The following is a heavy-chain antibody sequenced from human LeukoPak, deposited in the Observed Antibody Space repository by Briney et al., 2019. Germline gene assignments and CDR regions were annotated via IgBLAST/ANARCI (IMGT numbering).Heavy chain of an antibody. Sequence: PSGTLSLTCAVSGGSISGSNWWSWVRQPPGKGLEWMGEIYHSGSTNYNPSLKSRVTISVDKSKNQFSLKLSSVTAADTAVYYCARESGSIVVVPAAYDYWGQGTLVTVSS. CDR1: GGSISGSNW. D-gene: IGHD2-2*01. J-gene: IGHJ4*02. V-gene: IGHV4-4*02. CDR2: IYHSGST. CDR3: ARESGSIVVVPAAYDY.